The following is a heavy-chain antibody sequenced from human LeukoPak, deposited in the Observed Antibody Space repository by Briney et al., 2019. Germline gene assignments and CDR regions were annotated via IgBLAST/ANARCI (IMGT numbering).Heavy chain of an antibody. D-gene: IGHD6-6*01. J-gene: IGHJ4*02. CDR2: MNPNSGNT. Sequence: ASVKVSCKASGYTFTSYDINWVRQATGQGLEWMGWMNPNSGNTGYAQKFQGRVTMTRNTSISTAYMELSSLRSEDTAVYYCARVLPFVDMWATEYSSSSGWGYYFDYWGQGTLVTVSS. CDR3: ARVLPFVDMWATEYSSSSGWGYYFDY. V-gene: IGHV1-8*01. CDR1: GYTFTSYD.